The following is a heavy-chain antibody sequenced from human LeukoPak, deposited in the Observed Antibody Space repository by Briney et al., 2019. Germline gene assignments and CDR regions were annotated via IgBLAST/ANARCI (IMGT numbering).Heavy chain of an antibody. J-gene: IGHJ4*02. CDR3: AKDYYDSSGYSPGVY. CDR1: GFTFSNYG. V-gene: IGHV3-30*02. Sequence: GGSLRLSCAPSGFTFSNYGMHWVRQAPGKGLEWVAFIRYDGSNRYYADSVKGRFTISRDNSKNTLYLQMNSLRAEDTAVYYCAKDYYDSSGYSPGVYWGQGTLVTVSS. D-gene: IGHD3-22*01. CDR2: IRYDGSNR.